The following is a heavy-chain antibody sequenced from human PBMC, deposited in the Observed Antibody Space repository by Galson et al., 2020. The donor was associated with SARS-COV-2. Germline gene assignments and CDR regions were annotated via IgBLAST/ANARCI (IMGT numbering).Heavy chain of an antibody. Sequence: SETLSLTFTVSGGSISTTSYFWGWIRQPPGKGLEWIGTIYYSGTTYYNPSLRRRVTISVDTSRNQFSLKLNSVTAADTAVYYCAGRGGTVTTQHFELWGRGTLVTVSS. CDR2: IYYSGTT. D-gene: IGHD4-17*01. CDR3: AGRGGTVTTQHFEL. CDR1: GGSISTTSYF. V-gene: IGHV4-39*01. J-gene: IGHJ2*01.